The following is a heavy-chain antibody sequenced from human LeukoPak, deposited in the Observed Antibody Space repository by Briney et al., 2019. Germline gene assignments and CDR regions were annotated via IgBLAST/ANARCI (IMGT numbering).Heavy chain of an antibody. Sequence: GSLRLSCAASGFTFSSYAMSWVRQAPGKGLEWVSAISGSGGSTYYADSVKGRFTISRDNSKNTLYLQMNSLRAEDTAVYYCAKTRHIAAAGNDAFDIWGQGTMVTVSS. CDR1: GFTFSSYA. J-gene: IGHJ3*02. V-gene: IGHV3-23*01. CDR3: AKTRHIAAAGNDAFDI. CDR2: ISGSGGST. D-gene: IGHD6-13*01.